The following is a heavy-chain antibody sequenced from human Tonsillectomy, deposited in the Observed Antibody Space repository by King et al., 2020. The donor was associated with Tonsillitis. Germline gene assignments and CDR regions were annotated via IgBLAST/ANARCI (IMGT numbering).Heavy chain of an antibody. D-gene: IGHD1-26*01. V-gene: IGHV4-59*13. J-gene: IGHJ4*02. CDR3: ARSELLGTTTFDY. CDR1: GGSISSDY. CDR2: IYYSGNT. Sequence: QVQLQESGPGLVKPSETLSLTCTVSGGSISSDYWSWIRLTPGRGLEWIGYIYYSGNTKYNPSLKSRVTISADSSKNQFSLKLSSGTAADTAVYYCARSELLGTTTFDYWGQGTLVTVSS.